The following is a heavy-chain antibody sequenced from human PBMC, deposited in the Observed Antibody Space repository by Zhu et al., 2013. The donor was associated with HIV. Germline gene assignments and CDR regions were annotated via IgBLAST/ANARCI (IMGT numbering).Heavy chain of an antibody. V-gene: IGHV1-2*02. D-gene: IGHD3-22*01. CDR2: INPNSGGT. CDR1: GYTFTGYY. Sequence: QVQLVQSGAEVKKPGASVKVSCKASGYTFTGYYMHWVRQAPGQGLEWMGWINPNSGGTNYAQKFQGRVTMTRGTSISTAYMELSRLRSDDTAVYYCARDHYDSSGRGDAFDIWGQGDNGHRLF. J-gene: IGHJ3*02. CDR3: ARDHYDSSGRGDAFDI.